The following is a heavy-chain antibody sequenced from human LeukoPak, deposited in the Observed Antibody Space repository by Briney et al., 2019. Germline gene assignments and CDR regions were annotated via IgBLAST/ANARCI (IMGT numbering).Heavy chain of an antibody. CDR2: IYYSGGT. J-gene: IGHJ4*02. D-gene: IGHD3-22*01. CDR3: ARSGGVIGALDFDY. Sequence: NTSETLSLTCTVSGGSISSYYWSWIRQPAGKGLEWIGYIYYSGGTNYNLSLKSRVTISVDTSKNKFSLKLSSVTAADTAVYYCARSGGVIGALDFDYWGQGTLVTVSS. V-gene: IGHV4-59*08. CDR1: GGSISSYY.